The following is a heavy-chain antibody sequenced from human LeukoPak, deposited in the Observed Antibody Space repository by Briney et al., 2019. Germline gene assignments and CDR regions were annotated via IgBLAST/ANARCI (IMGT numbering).Heavy chain of an antibody. CDR2: IRSDESNK. D-gene: IGHD3-10*01. V-gene: IGHV3-30*02. CDR3: AKDRLWFGELLPPNEIDY. CDR1: GFTFSNYG. J-gene: IGHJ4*02. Sequence: QPGGSLRLSCAASGFTFSNYGMHWVRQAPGKGLEWVAFIRSDESNKYYADSVKGRFTISRDDSKNTLYLQMNSLRAEDTAVYYCAKDRLWFGELLPPNEIDYWGQGTLVTVSS.